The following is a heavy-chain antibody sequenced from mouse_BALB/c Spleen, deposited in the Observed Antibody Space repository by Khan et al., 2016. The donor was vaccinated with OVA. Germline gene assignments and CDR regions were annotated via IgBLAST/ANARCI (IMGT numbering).Heavy chain of an antibody. CDR1: GYTFTDYD. CDR2: IYPGSGST. Sequence: QVQLQQSGPELVKPGASVKMSCKASGYTFTDYDIRWVKQRAGQGLEWIGEIYPGSGSTYYNEKFKGKATLTADKSSNTAYMQLSSLTSEDSAVYFCAKIFYGNSHAMDYWGQGTAVTVSS. J-gene: IGHJ4*01. V-gene: IGHV1-77*01. CDR3: AKIFYGNSHAMDY. D-gene: IGHD2-1*01.